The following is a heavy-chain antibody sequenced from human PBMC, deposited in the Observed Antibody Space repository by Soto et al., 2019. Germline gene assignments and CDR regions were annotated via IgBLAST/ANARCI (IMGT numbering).Heavy chain of an antibody. J-gene: IGHJ5*02. Sequence: PETLSLTCTVSGGSVSGVSYYWSWIRQHPGKGLEWIGYIYYSGSTNYNPSIKSRVTMSVDTSKNQFSLKLSSVTAADTEVYYCEPYRSSVTCHGFDTWGQGTLVTVSS. V-gene: IGHV4-61*01. CDR2: IYYSGST. D-gene: IGHD2-2*01. CDR3: EPYRSSVTCHGFDT. CDR1: GGSVSGVSYY.